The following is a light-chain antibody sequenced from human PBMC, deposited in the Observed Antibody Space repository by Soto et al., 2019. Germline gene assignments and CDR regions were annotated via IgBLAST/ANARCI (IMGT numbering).Light chain of an antibody. CDR3: SSNTRSSLYV. Sequence: QSALTQPASVSGSPGQSITISFTGTSSDVGGYNYVSWHQQHPGKAPKLMIFEVSYRPSGVSDRFSGSKSGNTASLTISGLQADDEADYYCSSNTRSSLYVFGTGTKVAVL. CDR2: EVS. V-gene: IGLV2-14*01. J-gene: IGLJ1*01. CDR1: SSDVGGYNY.